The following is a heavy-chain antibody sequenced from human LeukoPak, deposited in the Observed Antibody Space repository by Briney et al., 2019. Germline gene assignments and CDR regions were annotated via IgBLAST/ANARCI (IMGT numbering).Heavy chain of an antibody. D-gene: IGHD5-24*01. Sequence: PGGSLRLSCVASGFTFNNYAMHCVRQAPGKGLEWVAVISYDGTEKYYGDSVKGRFTISRDNSKNTLYLQMNSLRAEDTAVYYCAKDEKMATTDYFDYWGQGTLVTVSS. J-gene: IGHJ4*02. CDR1: GFTFNNYA. V-gene: IGHV3-30-3*01. CDR2: ISYDGTEK. CDR3: AKDEKMATTDYFDY.